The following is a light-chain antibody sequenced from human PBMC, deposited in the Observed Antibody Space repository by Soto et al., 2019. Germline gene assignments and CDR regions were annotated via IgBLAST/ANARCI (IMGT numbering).Light chain of an antibody. CDR3: QQYGSSPALT. J-gene: IGKJ4*01. CDR1: PSVSSTY. CDR2: GAS. V-gene: IGKV3-20*01. Sequence: EIVLTQSPGTLSLSPGERATLSCRASPSVSSTYLACYQQKPGQAPRLLIYGASSSATGIPDRFSGSGSGTDFTLTISRLEPEDFAVYYCQQYGSSPALTFGGGTKVEIK.